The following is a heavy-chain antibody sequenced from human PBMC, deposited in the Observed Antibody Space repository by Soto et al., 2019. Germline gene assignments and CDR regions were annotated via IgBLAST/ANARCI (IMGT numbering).Heavy chain of an antibody. D-gene: IGHD3-9*01. CDR2: IIPIFGTA. CDR3: ARADGHYDILTGYRITYGMDV. CDR1: GGTFSSYA. J-gene: IGHJ6*02. V-gene: IGHV1-69*06. Sequence: QVQLVQSGAEVKKPGSSVKVSCKASGGTFSSYAISWVRQAPGQGLEWMGGIIPIFGTANYAQKFQGRVTITADKSTSTAYMELSSLRSEDTAVYYCARADGHYDILTGYRITYGMDVWGQGTTVTVSS.